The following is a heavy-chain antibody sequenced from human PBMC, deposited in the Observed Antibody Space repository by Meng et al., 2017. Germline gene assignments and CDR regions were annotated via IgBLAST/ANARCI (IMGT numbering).Heavy chain of an antibody. CDR2: INSNTGNP. CDR3: ARMGIAVAGTLGWEDY. J-gene: IGHJ4*02. D-gene: IGHD6-19*01. Sequence: QVALVDLGSELNRSGASRNFYCKASGYTFTSYAMNWVRQAPGHRFEWMGWINSNTGNPTYAQGFTGRFVFSLDTSVSKAYLQISSLKAEDTAVYYCARMGIAVAGTLGWEDYWGQGTLVTVSS. CDR1: GYTFTSYA. V-gene: IGHV7-4-1*02.